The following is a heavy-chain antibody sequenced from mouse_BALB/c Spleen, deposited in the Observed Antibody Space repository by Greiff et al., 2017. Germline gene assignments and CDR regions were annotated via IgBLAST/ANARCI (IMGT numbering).Heavy chain of an antibody. CDR1: GFTFSSFG. Sequence: EVQGVESGGGLVQPGGSRKLSCAASGFTFSSFGMHWVRQAPEKGLEWVAYISSGSSTIYYADTVKGRFTISRDNPKNTLFLQMTSLRSEDTAMYNGARRDVYYAFDDWGEGTLVTVSA. CDR3: ARRDVYYAFDD. J-gene: IGHJ3*01. V-gene: IGHV5-17*02. D-gene: IGHD2-3*01. CDR2: ISSGSSTI.